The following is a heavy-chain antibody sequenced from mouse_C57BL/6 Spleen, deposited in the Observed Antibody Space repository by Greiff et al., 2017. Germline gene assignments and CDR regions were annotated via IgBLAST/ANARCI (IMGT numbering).Heavy chain of an antibody. J-gene: IGHJ2*01. CDR3: VRQGFDY. Sequence: EVKLLESGGGLVQPKASLKLSCAASGFSFNTYAMNWVRQDPGKGLEWVARIRSKSNNYETNYAVAVKDRFTNSRDESESMIYLQMNNLKTEDTAMYYCVRQGFDYWGQGTTLTVSS. V-gene: IGHV10-1*01. CDR2: IRSKSNNYET. CDR1: GFSFNTYA.